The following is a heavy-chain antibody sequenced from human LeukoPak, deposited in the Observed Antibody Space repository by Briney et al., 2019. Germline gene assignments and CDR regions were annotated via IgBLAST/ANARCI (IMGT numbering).Heavy chain of an antibody. Sequence: SGPTLVNPTQTLTLTCTFSGFSLSTSGVGVGWIRQPPGKALEWLALIYWNDDKRYSPSLKSRLTITKDTSKNQVVLTMTNMDPVDTATYYCAHRQIVVVPAAIAHDAFDIWGQGTMVTVSS. CDR2: IYWNDDK. D-gene: IGHD2-2*02. CDR1: GFSLSTSGVG. J-gene: IGHJ3*02. V-gene: IGHV2-5*01. CDR3: AHRQIVVVPAAIAHDAFDI.